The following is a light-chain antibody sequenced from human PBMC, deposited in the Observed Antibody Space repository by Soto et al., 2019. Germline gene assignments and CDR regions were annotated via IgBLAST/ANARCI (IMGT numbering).Light chain of an antibody. V-gene: IGKV3-20*01. CDR2: GAS. Sequence: EIVLTQSPGTLSLSPGERATLSCRASQSVSSSYLAWYQQKPGQAPRLLIYGASSRATGSPGRFSGSGSGTDFTLTISRLEPEDSAVYYCQQYGSSPFTFGPGTKVDIK. CDR3: QQYGSSPFT. J-gene: IGKJ3*01. CDR1: QSVSSSY.